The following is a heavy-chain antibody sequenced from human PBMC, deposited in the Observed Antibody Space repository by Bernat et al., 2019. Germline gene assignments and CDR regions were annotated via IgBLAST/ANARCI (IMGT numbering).Heavy chain of an antibody. J-gene: IGHJ3*02. Sequence: QVQLQESGPGLVKPSQTLSLTCTVSGGPISSGDYYWSWIRQPPGKGLEWIGYIYYSGSTYYNPSLKSRVTISVDTSKNQFSLKLSSVTAADTAVYYCAREGIGLIRTFDIWGQGTMVTVSS. CDR3: AREGIGLIRTFDI. CDR1: GGPISSGDYY. D-gene: IGHD2/OR15-2a*01. V-gene: IGHV4-30-4*01. CDR2: IYYSGST.